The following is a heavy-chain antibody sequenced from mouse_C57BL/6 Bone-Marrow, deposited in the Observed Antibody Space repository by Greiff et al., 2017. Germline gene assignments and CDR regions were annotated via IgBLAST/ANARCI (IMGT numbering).Heavy chain of an antibody. V-gene: IGHV1-54*01. Sequence: QVQLQQSGAELVRPGTSVKVSCKASGYAFTNYLIEWVKQRPGQGLEWIGVINPGSGGTNYNEKFKGKATLTADKSSSTAYMQLSSLTSEDSAVYFFAKNYGSSYYFDYWGQGTTLTVSS. CDR1: GYAFTNYL. CDR2: INPGSGGT. CDR3: AKNYGSSYYFDY. J-gene: IGHJ2*01. D-gene: IGHD1-1*01.